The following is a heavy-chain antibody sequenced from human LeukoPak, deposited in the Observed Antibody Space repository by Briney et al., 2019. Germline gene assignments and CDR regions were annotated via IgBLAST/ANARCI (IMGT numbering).Heavy chain of an antibody. CDR3: ARGVVAAPQTFDY. J-gene: IGHJ4*02. CDR2: IYYSGST. Sequence: SETLSLTCIVSGGSISNYYWSWIRQPPGKGLEYIGYIYYSGSTSYNPSLKSRVTISVDMSKNQFPLKLSSVTAADTAVYYCARGVVAAPQTFDYWGQGTLVTVSS. D-gene: IGHD2-15*01. CDR1: GGSISNYY. V-gene: IGHV4-59*01.